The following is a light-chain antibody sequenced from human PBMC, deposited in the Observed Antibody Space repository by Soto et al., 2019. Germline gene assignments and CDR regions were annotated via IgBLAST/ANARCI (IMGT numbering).Light chain of an antibody. CDR3: QSYDSNLSLV. V-gene: IGLV1-40*01. J-gene: IGLJ3*02. CDR1: SSNIGAGYD. Sequence: QSALTQPPSVSGAPGQRVTISCTGSSSNIGAGYDVHWYQHLPGTAPKLLIFGNSNRPSGVPDRFSGSRSGTSASLAITGLQAEDEADYYCQSYDSNLSLVFGGGTKVTVL. CDR2: GNS.